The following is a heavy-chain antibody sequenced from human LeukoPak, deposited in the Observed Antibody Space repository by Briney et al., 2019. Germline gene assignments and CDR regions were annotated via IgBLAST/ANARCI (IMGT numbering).Heavy chain of an antibody. CDR1: GGTFSSHT. V-gene: IGHV1-69*02. CDR3: ARIPSGDVDTAMVMYYHYGMDV. Sequence: SVKVSCKASGGTFSSHTISWVRQAPEQGLEWMGRITPLFGIVNYAQKFQDRVTITADKSTSTAYMEVSSLRSEDTAVYYCARIPSGDVDTAMVMYYHYGMDVWGQGTTVTVSS. CDR2: ITPLFGIV. J-gene: IGHJ6*02. D-gene: IGHD5-18*01.